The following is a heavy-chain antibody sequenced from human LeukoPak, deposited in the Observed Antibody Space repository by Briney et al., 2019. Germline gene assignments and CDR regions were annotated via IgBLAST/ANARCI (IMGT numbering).Heavy chain of an antibody. Sequence: GGSLRLSCAASGFTFSSYEMNWVRQAPGKGLEWVSYISSSGSTIYYADSVKGRFTISRDNAKNSLYLQMNSLRAEDTAVYYCAELGVTMIGGVWGKGTTVTISS. CDR3: AELGVTMIGGV. J-gene: IGHJ6*04. D-gene: IGHD3-10*02. CDR2: ISSSGSTI. V-gene: IGHV3-48*03. CDR1: GFTFSSYE.